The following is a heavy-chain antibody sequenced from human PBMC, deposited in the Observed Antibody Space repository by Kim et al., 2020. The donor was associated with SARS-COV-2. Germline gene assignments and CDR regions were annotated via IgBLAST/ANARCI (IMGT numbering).Heavy chain of an antibody. Sequence: SETLSLTCTVSGGSISSSSYYWGWIRQPPGKGLEWIGSIYYSGSTYYNPSLKSRVTISVDTSKNQFSLKLSSVTAADTAVYYCARLWGYSSSHFDYWGQGTLVIVSS. V-gene: IGHV4-39*01. D-gene: IGHD6-13*01. CDR1: GGSISSSSYY. J-gene: IGHJ4*02. CDR3: ARLWGYSSSHFDY. CDR2: IYYSGST.